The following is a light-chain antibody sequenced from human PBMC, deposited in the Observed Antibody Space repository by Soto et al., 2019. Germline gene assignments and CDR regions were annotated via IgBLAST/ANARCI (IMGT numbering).Light chain of an antibody. V-gene: IGKV3-20*01. J-gene: IGKJ2*01. Sequence: DIVLTQSPGTLSLSPGERATLSCRASQSVGSSYLAWYQQRPGQAPRLLRCGVSSRATGIPDRFSGSGSGTDFTLTISRLEPEDFAVYYCQHFGSSSYTFGQGTKLEIK. CDR2: GVS. CDR3: QHFGSSSYT. CDR1: QSVGSSY.